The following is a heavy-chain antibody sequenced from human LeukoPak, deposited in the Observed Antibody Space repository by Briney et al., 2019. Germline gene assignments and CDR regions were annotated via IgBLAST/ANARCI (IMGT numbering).Heavy chain of an antibody. CDR3: ARDPGRSPDY. CDR1: GFTFSHYS. Sequence: GGSLTLSCAASGFTFSHYSMYWVRQAPGKGLEYVSAINNNGDDTYYTSSVEGRFTISRDNSKNTLYLQMGSLRAEDMAIYYCARDPGRSPDYWGQGTLVTVSS. CDR2: INNNGDDT. D-gene: IGHD1-26*01. V-gene: IGHV3-64*01. J-gene: IGHJ4*02.